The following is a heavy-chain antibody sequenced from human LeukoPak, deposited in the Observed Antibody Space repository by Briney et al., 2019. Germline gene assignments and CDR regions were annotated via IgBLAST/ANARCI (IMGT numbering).Heavy chain of an antibody. CDR1: GDSISRGGYY. CDR2: IYYSVSS. D-gene: IGHD3-22*01. V-gene: IGHV4-31*03. Sequence: SETLSLTCTVSGDSISRGGYYWSWIRQHPGKGLEWIGYIYYSVSSYYNPSFMSRLTISVDASKNQFSLKLSSVTAADTAVYYCARGNSSGFRWGQGTLATVSS. CDR3: ARGNSSGFR. J-gene: IGHJ4*02.